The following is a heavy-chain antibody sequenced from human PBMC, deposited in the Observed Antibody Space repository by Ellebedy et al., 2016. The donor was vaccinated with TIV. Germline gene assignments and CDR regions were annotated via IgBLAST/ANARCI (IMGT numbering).Heavy chain of an antibody. CDR1: GYNFTTYW. CDR2: IDPSDSYN. Sequence: GESLKISXQGSGYNFTTYWISWVRQMPGKGLEWMGRIDPSDSYNKYRTYSPSFQGHVTISVNKSISTAYLQWSSVKASDTAMYYCARHELGSNAAFDSWGQGTLVTVSS. V-gene: IGHV5-10-1*01. D-gene: IGHD7-27*01. CDR3: ARHELGSNAAFDS. J-gene: IGHJ4*02.